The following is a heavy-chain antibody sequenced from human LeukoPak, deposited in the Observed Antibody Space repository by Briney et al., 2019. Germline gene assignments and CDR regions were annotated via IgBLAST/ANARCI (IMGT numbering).Heavy chain of an antibody. V-gene: IGHV3-30*01. D-gene: IGHD6-6*01. CDR3: ARDDSSSSEYYFDY. CDR2: ISYDGSNK. CDR1: GFTFSSYA. Sequence: GGSLRLSCAASGFTFSSYAMHWVRQAPGKGLEWVAVISYDGSNKYYADSVKGRFTISRDNSKNTLYLQMNSLRAEDTAVYYCARDDSSSSEYYFDYWGQGTLVTVCS. J-gene: IGHJ4*02.